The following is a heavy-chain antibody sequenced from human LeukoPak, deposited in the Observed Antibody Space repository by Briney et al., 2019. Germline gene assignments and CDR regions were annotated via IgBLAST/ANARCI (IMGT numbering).Heavy chain of an antibody. CDR2: IYYSGST. J-gene: IGHJ4*02. V-gene: IGHV4-59*01. Sequence: SETLSLTCTVSGGSISSYYWSWIRQPPGKGLEWIGYIYYSGSTNYNPSLKSRVTISVDTSKNQFSLKLSSVTAADTAVYYCARGGIDGDYAYYFDYWGQGTLATVSS. CDR1: GGSISSYY. CDR3: ARGGIDGDYAYYFDY. D-gene: IGHD4-17*01.